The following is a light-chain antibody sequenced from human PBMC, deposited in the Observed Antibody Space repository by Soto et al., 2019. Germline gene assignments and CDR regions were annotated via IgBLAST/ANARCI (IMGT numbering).Light chain of an antibody. CDR3: QQYNDWPLT. CDR2: GAF. J-gene: IGKJ1*01. Sequence: EIVLTQSPATLSLSPGERATHSCRASQSVTSNLAWYQQKPGQAPSLLIYGAFTRATGIPARFSGTGSGTEFTLTISSLQSEDFALYYCQQYNDWPLTFGQGTKWIS. CDR1: QSVTSN. V-gene: IGKV3-15*01.